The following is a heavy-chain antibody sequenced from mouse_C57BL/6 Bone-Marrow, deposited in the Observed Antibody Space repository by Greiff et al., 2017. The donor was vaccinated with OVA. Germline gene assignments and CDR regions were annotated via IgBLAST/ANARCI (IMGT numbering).Heavy chain of an antibody. Sequence: VQLQQPGAELVKPGASVKVSCKASGYTFTSYWMHWVKQRPGQGLEWIGWIDPENGDTEYASKFQGKATITADTSSNTAYLQLSSLTSEDTAVYYCTTTDYAMDYWGQGTSVTVSS. CDR3: TTTDYAMDY. CDR2: IDPENGDT. V-gene: IGHV14-4*01. D-gene: IGHD1-1*01. J-gene: IGHJ4*01. CDR1: GYTFTSYW.